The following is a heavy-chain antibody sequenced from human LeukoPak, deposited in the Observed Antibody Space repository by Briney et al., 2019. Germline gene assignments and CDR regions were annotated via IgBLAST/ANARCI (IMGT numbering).Heavy chain of an antibody. V-gene: IGHV1-24*01. CDR2: FDPEDGET. CDR3: ATVSLGHCSGGSCYAWFDP. CDR1: GYTLTELS. J-gene: IGHJ5*02. D-gene: IGHD2-15*01. Sequence: GSVKVSCKVSGYTLTELSMHWVRQAPGKGLEWMGGFDPEDGETIYAQKFQGRVTMTEDTSTDTAYMELSSLRSEDTAVYYCATVSLGHCSGGSCYAWFDPWGQGTLVTVSS.